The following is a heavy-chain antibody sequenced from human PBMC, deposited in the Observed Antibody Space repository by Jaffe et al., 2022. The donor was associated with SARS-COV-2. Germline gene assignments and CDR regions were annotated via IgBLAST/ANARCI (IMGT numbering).Heavy chain of an antibody. CDR2: ISGSGANT. J-gene: IGHJ4*02. CDR3: AKDLKTLLRLGEYGHQTNDY. V-gene: IGHV3-23*01. D-gene: IGHD3-16*01. CDR1: GFTFSFYA. Sequence: EVQLLESGGGFIQPGGSLRLSCAASGFTFSFYAMNWVRQAPGKGLEWVSAISGSGANTYYADSVKGRFTISRDNSKNTLYLQMNSLRAEDTAVYYCAKDLKTLLRLGEYGHQTNDYWGQGTLVTVSS.